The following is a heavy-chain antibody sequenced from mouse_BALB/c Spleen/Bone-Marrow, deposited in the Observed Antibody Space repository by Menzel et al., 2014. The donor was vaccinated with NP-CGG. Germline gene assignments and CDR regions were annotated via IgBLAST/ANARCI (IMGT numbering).Heavy chain of an antibody. Sequence: QVQLQQSGAELMKPGASVKISCKATGYTFSNYWIEWVKQRPGHGLEWIGEILPGSRSTDYNENFKGKATFTADTSSNTAYIQLSSLTSEDSAVYYCARGNYRYDGERAFAYWGQGTLVTVSA. V-gene: IGHV1-9*01. CDR3: ARGNYRYDGERAFAY. J-gene: IGHJ3*01. CDR1: GYTFSNYW. D-gene: IGHD2-14*01. CDR2: ILPGSRST.